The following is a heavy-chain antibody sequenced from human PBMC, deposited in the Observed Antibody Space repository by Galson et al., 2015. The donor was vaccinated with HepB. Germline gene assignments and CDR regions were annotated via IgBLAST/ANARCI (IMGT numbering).Heavy chain of an antibody. J-gene: IGHJ6*02. D-gene: IGHD2-15*01. Sequence: QSGAEVKKPGESLKISCKGSGYSFTSYWIGWVRQMPGKGLEWMGIIYPGDSDTRYSPSFQGQVTISADKSISTAYLQWSSLKASDTAMYYCARLGRYCSGGSCYIYYYGMDVWGQGTTVTVSS. CDR3: ARLGRYCSGGSCYIYYYGMDV. V-gene: IGHV5-51*01. CDR1: GYSFTSYW. CDR2: IYPGDSDT.